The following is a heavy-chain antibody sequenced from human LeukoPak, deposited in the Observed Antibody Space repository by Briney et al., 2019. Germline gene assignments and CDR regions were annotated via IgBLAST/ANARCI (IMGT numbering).Heavy chain of an antibody. V-gene: IGHV3-33*06. J-gene: IGHJ4*02. CDR1: GFTFSSYG. CDR2: IWYDGSNK. Sequence: GRSLRLSCAASGFTFSSYGMHWVRQAPGKGLEWVAVIWYDGSNKYYADSVKGRFTISRDNSKSTLYLQMNSLRAEDTAVYYCAKDLTGTLDYWGQGTLVTVSS. D-gene: IGHD1-7*01. CDR3: AKDLTGTLDY.